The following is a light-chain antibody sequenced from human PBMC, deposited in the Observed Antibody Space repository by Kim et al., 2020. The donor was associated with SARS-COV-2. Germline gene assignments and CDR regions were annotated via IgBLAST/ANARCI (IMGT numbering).Light chain of an antibody. CDR2: AAS. CDR1: QDICNY. V-gene: IGKV1-27*01. J-gene: IGKJ1*01. Sequence: AYVGDRVTICCRARQDICNYFAWCHRKPQKAPKLLSYAASALQPGVPPRFSGSGAVTDFTLTVTSLQPEEVSTYYCQKCNSAPWTFGQGTKMGIK. CDR3: QKCNSAPWT.